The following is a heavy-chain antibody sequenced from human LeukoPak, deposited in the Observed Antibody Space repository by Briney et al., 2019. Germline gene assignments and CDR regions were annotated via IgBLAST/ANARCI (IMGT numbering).Heavy chain of an antibody. D-gene: IGHD1-26*01. J-gene: IGHJ4*02. CDR1: GFTFSDYA. V-gene: IGHV3-23*01. CDR2: ITGSRATT. Sequence: GGSLRLSCAASGFTFSDYAMSWVRQAPGKGLEWVSIITGSRATTYYADSVKGRFTTSRDNSKNTLYLQMNSLRTDDTAVYYCAEEVGSTYPTFDYWGQGTLVTVSS. CDR3: AEEVGSTYPTFDY.